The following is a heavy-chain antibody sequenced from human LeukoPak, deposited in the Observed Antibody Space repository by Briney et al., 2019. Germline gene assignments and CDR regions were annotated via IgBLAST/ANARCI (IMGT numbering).Heavy chain of an antibody. J-gene: IGHJ4*02. V-gene: IGHV4-34*01. D-gene: IGHD5-18*01. CDR3: ARAGYSYGFRKPVDY. Sequence: SETLSLTCAVYGGSFSGYYWSWIRQPPGKGLEWIGEINHSGSTNYNPSLKSRVTISVDTSKNQFSPKLSSVTAADTAVYYCARAGYSYGFRKPVDYWGQGTLVTVSS. CDR1: GGSFSGYY. CDR2: INHSGST.